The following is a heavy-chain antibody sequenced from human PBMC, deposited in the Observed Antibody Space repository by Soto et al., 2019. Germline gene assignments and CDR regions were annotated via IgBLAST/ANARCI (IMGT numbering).Heavy chain of an antibody. CDR3: AHIVVAGLGYYFDY. V-gene: IGHV2-5*02. CDR1: GFSLSSTRMA. J-gene: IGHJ4*02. Sequence: QITLKESGPTLVKPTQTLTLTCTFSGFSLSSTRMAVGWIRQPPVKALEWLALIYWDADKRYSPFLKSRLTITKDTYKNQVVLTMPNMDPVDTARSYCAHIVVAGLGYYFDYRGQGTLVTVSS. CDR2: IYWDADK. D-gene: IGHD6-19*01.